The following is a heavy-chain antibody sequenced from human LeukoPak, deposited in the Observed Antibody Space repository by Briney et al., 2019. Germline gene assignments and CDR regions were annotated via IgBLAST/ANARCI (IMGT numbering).Heavy chain of an antibody. J-gene: IGHJ3*02. CDR2: IIPIFGTA. CDR1: GGTFSSYA. V-gene: IGHV1-69*06. Sequence: ASVKVSCKASGGTFSSYAISWVRQAPGQGLEWMGGIIPIFGTANYAQKFQGRVTITADKSTSTAYMELSRLRSDDTAVYYCARASWFGELSDAFDIWGQGTMVTVSS. CDR3: ARASWFGELSDAFDI. D-gene: IGHD3-10*01.